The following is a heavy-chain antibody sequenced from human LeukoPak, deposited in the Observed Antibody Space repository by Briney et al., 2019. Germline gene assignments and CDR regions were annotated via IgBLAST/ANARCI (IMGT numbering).Heavy chain of an antibody. CDR3: TRYNNDHFDY. D-gene: IGHD1-14*01. Sequence: GGCLRLSFAWTGFTFGGYGMHCFRQTPGKGLEWVAVIAYDGSRAFYADSVKGRFTISRDNSKNTMSVQMDDLRAEDTAVYYCTRYNNDHFDYWGQGTLVTVSS. J-gene: IGHJ4*02. CDR1: GFTFGGYG. CDR2: IAYDGSRA. V-gene: IGHV3-33*01.